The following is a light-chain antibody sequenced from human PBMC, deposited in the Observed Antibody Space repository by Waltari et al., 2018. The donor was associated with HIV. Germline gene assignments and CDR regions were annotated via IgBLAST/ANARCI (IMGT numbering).Light chain of an antibody. V-gene: IGLV2-23*02. J-gene: IGLJ3*02. CDR3: CSFASSSSWV. CDR1: SSDVGSYNL. CDR2: EVS. Sequence: QSALTQPASVSGSPGQSITISCTGASSDVGSYNLVSWYQQHPGKVPKLLIYEVSKRPSGVSNRFSGSKSDNTAALTISGLQAEDEADYYCCSFASSSSWVFGGGSKLTVL.